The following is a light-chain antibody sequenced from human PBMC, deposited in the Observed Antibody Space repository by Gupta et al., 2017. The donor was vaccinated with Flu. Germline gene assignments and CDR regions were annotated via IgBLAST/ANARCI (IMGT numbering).Light chain of an antibody. CDR1: SSDVGSFNI. CDR3: CSYAGGGSWV. J-gene: IGLJ3*02. CDR2: EVK. Sequence: QSALTQPASVSGSPGQSITISCTGSSSDVGSFNIVAWYQQHPGKVPQVMIYEVKKRPSGVSNRFSGSKSGNTASLTISGLQAEDEADYYCCSYAGGGSWVFGGGTKLTVL. V-gene: IGLV2-23*02.